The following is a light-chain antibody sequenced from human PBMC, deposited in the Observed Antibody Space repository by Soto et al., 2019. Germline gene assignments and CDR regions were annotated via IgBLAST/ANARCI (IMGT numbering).Light chain of an antibody. V-gene: IGLV2-8*01. CDR3: SSFAPSNTRV. CDR1: SSDVGAYNY. Sequence: QSVLTQPPSASGSPGQSVTISCTGTSSDVGAYNYVSWYQQHAGKAPKLVIYEVTKRRSGVPDRFSGSKSANTASLTVSGLQAEDEADYYCSSFAPSNTRVFGGGTKVTVL. J-gene: IGLJ3*02. CDR2: EVT.